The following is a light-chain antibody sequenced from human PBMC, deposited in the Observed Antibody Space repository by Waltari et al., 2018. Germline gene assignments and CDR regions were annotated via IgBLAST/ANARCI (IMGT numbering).Light chain of an antibody. CDR1: QSVSSN. Sequence: EIVMTQSPATLSVSPGERATLSCRASQSVSSNLAWYQQKPGQAPRLLIYGASTRATGIPSRFHGRGAGAEVTFTIGNLQSEDFAVYYCQQYNNWPPWTFGQGTKVE. CDR3: QQYNNWPPWT. CDR2: GAS. V-gene: IGKV3-15*01. J-gene: IGKJ1*01.